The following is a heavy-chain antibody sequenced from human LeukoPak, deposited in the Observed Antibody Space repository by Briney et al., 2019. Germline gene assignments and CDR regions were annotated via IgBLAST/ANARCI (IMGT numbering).Heavy chain of an antibody. CDR3: ARSPRYGDYRDAFDI. V-gene: IGHV3-30-3*01. D-gene: IGHD4-17*01. Sequence: GRSLRLSCAASGFTFSSYAMHWVRQAPGKGLEWVAVTSYDGSNKYYADSVKSRFTISRDNSKNTPYLQMNSLRAEDTAVYHCARSPRYGDYRDAFDIWGQGTMVTVSS. CDR2: TSYDGSNK. J-gene: IGHJ3*02. CDR1: GFTFSSYA.